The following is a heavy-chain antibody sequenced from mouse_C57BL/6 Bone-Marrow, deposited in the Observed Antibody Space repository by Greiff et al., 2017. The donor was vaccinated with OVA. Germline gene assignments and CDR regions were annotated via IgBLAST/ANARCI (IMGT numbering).Heavy chain of an antibody. D-gene: IGHD2-3*01. J-gene: IGHJ1*01. V-gene: IGHV1-36*01. CDR1: GFTFTDYY. Sequence: EVQLQQSGPVLVKPGPSVKISCKASGFTFTDYYMHWVKQSHGKSLEWIGIVYPYNGGTSYNQKFKGKATLTVDTSSSTAYIELNSLTSEDTAVYYCARSPYHDGYYYWYFDVWGPGTTVTVSS. CDR2: VYPYNGGT. CDR3: ARSPYHDGYYYWYFDV.